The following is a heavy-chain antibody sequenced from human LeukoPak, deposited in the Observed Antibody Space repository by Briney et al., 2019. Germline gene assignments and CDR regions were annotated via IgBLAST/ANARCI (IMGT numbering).Heavy chain of an antibody. CDR3: ARTIRYYGSGSYFSYYFDY. J-gene: IGHJ4*02. CDR1: GGSISSSSYY. D-gene: IGHD3-10*01. CDR2: IYYSGST. Sequence: SETLSLTCTVSGGSISSSSYYWGWIRQPPGKGLEWIGSIYYSGSTYYNPSLKSRVTISVDTSKNRFSLKLSSVTAADTAVYYCARTIRYYGSGSYFSYYFDYWGQGTLVTVSS. V-gene: IGHV4-39*01.